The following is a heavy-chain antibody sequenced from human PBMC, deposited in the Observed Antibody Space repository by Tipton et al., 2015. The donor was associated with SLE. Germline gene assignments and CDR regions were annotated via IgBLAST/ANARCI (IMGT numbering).Heavy chain of an antibody. Sequence: TLSLTCTVSGGSISSHYWSWIRQPPGKGLEWIGYIYYSGSTNYNPSLKSRVTISVDTSKNQFSLKLSSVTAADTAVYYCAREPDYASENHGMAVWGQGPAITFSS. CDR3: AREPDYASENHGMAV. D-gene: IGHD3-10*01. CDR1: GGSISSHY. J-gene: IGHJ6*02. CDR2: IYYSGST. V-gene: IGHV4-59*11.